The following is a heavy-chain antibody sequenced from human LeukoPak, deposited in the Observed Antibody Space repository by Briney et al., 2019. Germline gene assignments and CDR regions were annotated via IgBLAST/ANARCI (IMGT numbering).Heavy chain of an antibody. CDR1: GFTFSSYG. D-gene: IGHD3-10*01. J-gene: IGHJ6*03. CDR2: ISGSGGST. CDR3: VRWYGGSGLENYYYYMDV. V-gene: IGHV3-23*01. Sequence: GGSLRLSCAASGFTFSSYGMSWVRQAPGKGLEWVSAISGSGGSTYYADSVKGRFTISRDNSKNTLYLQMNSLRAEDAAVYYCVRWYGGSGLENYYYYMDVWGKGTTVTISS.